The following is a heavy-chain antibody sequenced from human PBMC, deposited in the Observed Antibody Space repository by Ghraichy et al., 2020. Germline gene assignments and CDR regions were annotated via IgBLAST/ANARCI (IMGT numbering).Heavy chain of an antibody. CDR2: IWYDGSNK. V-gene: IGHV3-33*01. CDR3: ARADIVVVPAAIRY. CDR1: GFTFSSYG. Sequence: LSLTCAASGFTFSSYGMHWVRQAPGKGLEWVAVIWYDGSNKYYADSVKGRFTISRDNSKNTLYLQMNSLRAEDTAVYYCARADIVVVPAAIRYWGQGTLVTVSS. J-gene: IGHJ4*02. D-gene: IGHD2-2*01.